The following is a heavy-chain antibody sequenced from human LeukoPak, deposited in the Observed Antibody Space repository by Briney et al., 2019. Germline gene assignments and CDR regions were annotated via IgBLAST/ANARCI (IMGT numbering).Heavy chain of an antibody. Sequence: AESLKVSCNGYGFNITSYWMGHMRQMSGKGLAWMGIIYPGDSDTRYSPSFHGQVTSSVDKSISTAYLQWSSLKASDSAMYYCARQAASGNYYFDSWGQGTLVTVS. D-gene: IGHD3-10*01. J-gene: IGHJ4*02. V-gene: IGHV5-51*01. CDR3: ARQAASGNYYFDS. CDR1: GFNITSYW. CDR2: IYPGDSDT.